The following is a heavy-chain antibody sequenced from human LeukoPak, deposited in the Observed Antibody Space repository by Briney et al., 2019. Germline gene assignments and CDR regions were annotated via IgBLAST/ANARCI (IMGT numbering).Heavy chain of an antibody. CDR1: GYTFTGYY. CDR3: AREARSGSYRHFVY. CDR2: INPNSGGT. J-gene: IGHJ4*02. Sequence: ASVKVSCKASGYTFTGYYMHWERQAPGQGLEWMGRINPNSGGTNYAQKFQGRVTMTRDTSISTAYMELSRLRSDDTAVYYCAREARSGSYRHFVYWGQGTLVTVSS. D-gene: IGHD1-26*01. V-gene: IGHV1-2*06.